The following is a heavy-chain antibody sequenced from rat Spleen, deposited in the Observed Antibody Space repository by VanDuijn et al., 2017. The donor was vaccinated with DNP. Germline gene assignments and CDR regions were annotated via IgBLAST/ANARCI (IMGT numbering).Heavy chain of an antibody. V-gene: IGHV5-58*01. Sequence: EVQLVESGGGLVQPGRSLKLSCVASGFTFSSYWMYWIRQAPGKGLEWVAYMRYEGGSTYHGDSVKGRFTISRDNAKSTLYLQMNSLRSEDMATYYGVTENTGVRDWGQGVMVTVSS. D-gene: IGHD4-1*01. J-gene: IGHJ2*01. CDR3: VTENTGVRD. CDR2: MRYEGGST. CDR1: GFTFSSYW.